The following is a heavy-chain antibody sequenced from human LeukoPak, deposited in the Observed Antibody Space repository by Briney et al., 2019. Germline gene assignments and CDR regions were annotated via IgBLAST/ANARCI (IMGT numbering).Heavy chain of an antibody. D-gene: IGHD6-19*01. V-gene: IGHV3-23*01. CDR1: GFTFSSYA. J-gene: IGHJ4*02. CDR3: AKQDIRSSAWYD. Sequence: PGGSLRLSCAASGFTFSSYAMSWVRQAPGQGLEWGSAISDSGGNTYYADSVKGRFTISRDNSKNTLYLQMNSLRAEDTAVYYCAKQDIRSSAWYDWGQGTLVTVSS. CDR2: ISDSGGNT.